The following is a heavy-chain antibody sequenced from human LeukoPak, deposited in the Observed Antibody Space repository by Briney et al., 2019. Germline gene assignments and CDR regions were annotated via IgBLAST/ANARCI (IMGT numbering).Heavy chain of an antibody. Sequence: GGSLRLSCAASGFTFSSYEMNWVRQAPGKGLEWVSYISSSGSTIYYADSAKGRFTISRDNAKNSLYLQMNSLRAEDTAVYYCARGRYFDWLLNFDYWGQGTLVTVSS. CDR2: ISSSGSTI. CDR1: GFTFSSYE. V-gene: IGHV3-48*03. J-gene: IGHJ4*02. CDR3: ARGRYFDWLLNFDY. D-gene: IGHD3-9*01.